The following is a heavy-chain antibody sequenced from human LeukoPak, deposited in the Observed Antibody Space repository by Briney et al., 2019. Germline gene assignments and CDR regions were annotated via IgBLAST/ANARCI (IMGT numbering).Heavy chain of an antibody. Sequence: GGSLRLSCAASGFTFSSSAMSWVRQAPGKGLEWVSSISGSGSGGSTYYADSVKGRFTISRDNSKNTLYLQMNSLRAEDTAVYYCARDAVRWATTGDYPSYYFDYWGQGTLVTVSS. J-gene: IGHJ4*02. V-gene: IGHV3-23*01. D-gene: IGHD4-17*01. CDR3: ARDAVRWATTGDYPSYYFDY. CDR1: GFTFSSSA. CDR2: ISGSGSGGST.